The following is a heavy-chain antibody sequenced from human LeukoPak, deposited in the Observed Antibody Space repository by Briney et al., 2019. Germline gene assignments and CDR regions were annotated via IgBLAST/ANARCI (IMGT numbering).Heavy chain of an antibody. CDR2: IKLDGSEK. D-gene: IGHD3-10*01. CDR3: AREWLMVRGVRDC. V-gene: IGHV3-7*03. J-gene: IGHJ4*02. Sequence: GGSLRLSCAASGFTFSSYWMSWVRQAPGKGLEWVANIKLDGSEKYYVDSVKGRFTISRDNAKNSLYLRMSSLRAEDTAVYYCAREWLMVRGVRDCWGQGTLVTVSS. CDR1: GFTFSSYW.